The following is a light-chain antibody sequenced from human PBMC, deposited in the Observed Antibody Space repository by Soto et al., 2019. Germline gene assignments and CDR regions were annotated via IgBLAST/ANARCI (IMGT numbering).Light chain of an antibody. J-gene: IGLJ3*02. CDR3: QYYDSSLSGSV. Sequence: QSVLTQPPSVSGAPGQRVTISCTGSSSNIGAGYHVHWYQQLPGTAHKLLIYGNNNRPSGVPDRFSGSKSGTSASLAITGLQAEDEADYYCQYYDSSLSGSVFGGGTKLTVL. CDR2: GNN. V-gene: IGLV1-40*01. CDR1: SSNIGAGYH.